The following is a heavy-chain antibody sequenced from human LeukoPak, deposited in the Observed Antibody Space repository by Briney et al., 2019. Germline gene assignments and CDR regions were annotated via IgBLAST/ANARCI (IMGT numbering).Heavy chain of an antibody. D-gene: IGHD6-19*01. Sequence: GASVKVSCKASGYTFATYAISWVRQAPGQGLEWMGRISPNNGNANYAQKVQGRVTIEISTNTAYMELRSLRFDDTAVYYCAREMEYSSGWPNWFDPWGQGTLVTVSS. CDR1: GYTFATYA. CDR2: ISPNNGNA. J-gene: IGHJ5*02. V-gene: IGHV1-18*01. CDR3: AREMEYSSGWPNWFDP.